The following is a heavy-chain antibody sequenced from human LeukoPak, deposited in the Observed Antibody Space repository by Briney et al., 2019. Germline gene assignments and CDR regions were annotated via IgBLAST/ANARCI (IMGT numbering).Heavy chain of an antibody. Sequence: HVASVKVSCKSSGYTFNSYGISWVRQAPGQGIEWMGWISAYNGNTNYAQKLQGRVTMTTDTSTSTAYMELRSLRSDDTAVYYCARAGLSIAVATDYWGQGTLVTVSS. V-gene: IGHV1-18*01. D-gene: IGHD6-19*01. CDR2: ISAYNGNT. J-gene: IGHJ4*02. CDR1: GYTFNSYG. CDR3: ARAGLSIAVATDY.